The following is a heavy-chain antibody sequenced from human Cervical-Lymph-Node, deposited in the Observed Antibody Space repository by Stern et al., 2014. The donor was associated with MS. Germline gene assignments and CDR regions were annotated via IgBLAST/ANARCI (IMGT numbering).Heavy chain of an antibody. D-gene: IGHD6-13*01. CDR1: GYTFTAFH. J-gene: IGHJ6*02. V-gene: IGHV1-2*06. CDR2: IDPNSGGT. Sequence: VQLVQSGAEVKKPGASLKVSCKTSGYTFTAFHIHWVRQAPGQGLEWMGRIDPNSGGTLYLQKFEGRVIMTRDTSIRTAYMEISRLRSDHTAVYFCARISLLAGGRRSFAFDVWGQGTTVTVSS. CDR3: ARISLLAGGRRSFAFDV.